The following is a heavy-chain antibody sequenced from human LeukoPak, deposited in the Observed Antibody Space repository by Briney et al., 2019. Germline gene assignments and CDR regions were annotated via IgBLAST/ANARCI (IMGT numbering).Heavy chain of an antibody. CDR3: TTKSARGYYFDY. CDR2: IKSKTDGGTT. V-gene: IGHV3-15*01. D-gene: IGHD3-10*01. CDR1: GFTFSNAW. J-gene: IGHJ4*02. Sequence: GGSLRLSCAASGFTFSNAWMSWVRQAPGKGLEWVGRIKSKTDGGTTDYAAPVKGRFTISRDDSKNTLYLQMNSLKTEDTAVYYCTTKSARGYYFDYWGQGTLVTVSS.